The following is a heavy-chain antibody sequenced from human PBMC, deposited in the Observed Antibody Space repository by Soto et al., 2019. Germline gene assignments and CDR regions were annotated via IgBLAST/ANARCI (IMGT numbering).Heavy chain of an antibody. CDR1: GFTVSSNY. D-gene: IGHD1-7*01. V-gene: IGHV3-53*01. Sequence: GGSLRLSCAASGFTVSSNYMSWVRQAPGKGLEWVSVIYSGGSTYYADSVKGRFTISRENAKNSLYLQMNSLRAGDTAVYYCARGNWNYVYYYYGMDVWGQGTTVTVSS. CDR3: ARGNWNYVYYYYGMDV. J-gene: IGHJ6*02. CDR2: IYSGGST.